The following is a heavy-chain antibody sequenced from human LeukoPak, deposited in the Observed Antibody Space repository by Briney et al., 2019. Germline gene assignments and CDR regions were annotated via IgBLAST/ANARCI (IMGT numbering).Heavy chain of an antibody. CDR3: AKVGDYYGSGKYSNFDY. Sequence: GGSLRHSCAASGCTFSSYSMTWFRQAPGRGLEWVSAISVCGSTPSYADSVKGRFTISRDHSKNTLYLQMSSLRAEDTAVYYCAKVGDYYGSGKYSNFDYWRQGTLVTVSS. D-gene: IGHD3-10*01. V-gene: IGHV3-23*01. J-gene: IGHJ4*02. CDR1: GCTFSSYS. CDR2: ISVCGSTP.